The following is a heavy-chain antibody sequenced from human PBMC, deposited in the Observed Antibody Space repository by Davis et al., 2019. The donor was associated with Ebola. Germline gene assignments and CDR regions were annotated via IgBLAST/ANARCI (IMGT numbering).Heavy chain of an antibody. J-gene: IGHJ5*02. CDR3: ARSFWYDSGAYSA. CDR1: GYTFTGYY. CDR2: INPNSGGT. D-gene: IGHD3-22*01. Sequence: ASVKVSCKASGYTFTGYYMHWVRQAPGQGLEWMGRINPNSGGTNYAQKFQGRVSMTRDTSITTVYMELTRLRSDDTAVYFCARSFWYDSGAYSAWGQGTLVTVSS. V-gene: IGHV1-2*06.